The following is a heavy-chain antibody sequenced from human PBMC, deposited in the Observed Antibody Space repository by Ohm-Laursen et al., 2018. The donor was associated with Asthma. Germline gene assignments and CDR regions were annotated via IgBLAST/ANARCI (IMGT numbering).Heavy chain of an antibody. CDR3: ARENDILTDNTPLSWFDP. V-gene: IGHV4-30-4*01. CDR1: GGSISSGDYY. J-gene: IGHJ5*02. Sequence: SQTLSLTCTVSGGSISSGDYYWSWTRQPPGKGLEWIGYIYYSGSTYYNPSLKSRVTISVDTSKNQFSLKLSSVTAADTTVYYCARENDILTDNTPLSWFDPWGQGTLVTVSS. D-gene: IGHD3-9*01. CDR2: IYYSGST.